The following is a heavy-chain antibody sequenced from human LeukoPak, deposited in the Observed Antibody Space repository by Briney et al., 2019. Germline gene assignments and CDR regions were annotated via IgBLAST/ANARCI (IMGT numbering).Heavy chain of an antibody. CDR1: GFTFSSYA. J-gene: IGHJ4*02. Sequence: GGSLRLSCAASGFTFSSYAMSWVRQAPGKGLEWVSAISGSGGSTYYADSVKGRFTISRDNSKNTLYLQVNSLRAEDTAVYYCASYCSSTSCFIDYWGQGTLVTVSS. D-gene: IGHD2-2*01. CDR2: ISGSGGST. V-gene: IGHV3-23*01. CDR3: ASYCSSTSCFIDY.